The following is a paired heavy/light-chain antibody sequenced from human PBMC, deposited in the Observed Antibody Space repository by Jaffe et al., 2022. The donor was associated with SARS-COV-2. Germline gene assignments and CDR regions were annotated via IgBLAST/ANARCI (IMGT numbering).Heavy chain of an antibody. Sequence: QVTLRESGPALVKPTQTLTLTCTFSGFSLNTSGVCVSWIRQPPGKALEWLALIDWDGDKFYSTSLKTRLSISKDTSKNQVVLTMANMDPLDTATYYCARFYSWFGFDYWGRGTLVTVSS. CDR2: IDWDGDK. CDR3: ARFYSWFGFDY. CDR1: GFSLNTSGVC. J-gene: IGHJ4*02. V-gene: IGHV2-70*01. D-gene: IGHD3-10*01.
Light chain of an antibody. Sequence: DIQLTQSPSSLSASVGDTVAITCRASQSVTTYLNWYQQKPGTAPKLLVYTASTLQTGVPSRFSGGGFGTDFILTISELQPEDFATYYCQQSHSSPRTFGQGTKVEVK. V-gene: IGKV1-39*01. CDR1: QSVTTY. CDR3: QQSHSSPRT. J-gene: IGKJ1*01. CDR2: TAS.